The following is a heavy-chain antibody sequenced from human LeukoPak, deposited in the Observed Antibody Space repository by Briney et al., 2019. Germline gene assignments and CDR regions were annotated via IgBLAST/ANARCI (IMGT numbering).Heavy chain of an antibody. CDR2: INHSGST. V-gene: IGHV4-34*01. J-gene: IGHJ4*02. CDR1: GGSFSGYY. CDR3: ASGGSGSYYYDY. D-gene: IGHD3-10*01. Sequence: SETLSLTCAVYGGSFSGYYWSWIRQPPGKGLEWIGEINHSGSTNYNPSLKSRVTISVDTSKNQFSLKLSSVTAADTAVYSCASGGSGSYYYDYWGQGTLVTVSS.